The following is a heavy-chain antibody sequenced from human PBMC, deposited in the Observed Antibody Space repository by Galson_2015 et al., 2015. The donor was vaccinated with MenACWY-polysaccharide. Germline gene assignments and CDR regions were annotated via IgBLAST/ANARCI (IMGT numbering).Heavy chain of an antibody. CDR3: ARIIARKYAFADS. CDR1: GYKFSSYD. Sequence: SVKVSCKASGYKFSSYDINWVRQASGQGLEWMGWMNPNSGNTGYAQKFQVRVAMTRDTATSTAYMELRMLRYDDTAVYYCARIIARKYAFADSWGQGTLVSVS. CDR2: MNPNSGNT. D-gene: IGHD2-21*01. V-gene: IGHV1-8*01. J-gene: IGHJ4*02.